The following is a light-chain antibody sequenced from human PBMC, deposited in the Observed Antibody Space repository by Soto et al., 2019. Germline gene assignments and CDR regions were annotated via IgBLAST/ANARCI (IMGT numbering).Light chain of an antibody. V-gene: IGLV2-14*01. Sequence: QSVLTQPASVSRSPGQSITIFCTGTSSDVGGYNYVSWYQQYPGKAPKLMIYEVNNRPSGVSNRFSGSKSGNTASLTISGLQADDESDYYCSSYTTDNTRVFGGGTKLTVL. CDR2: EVN. J-gene: IGLJ2*01. CDR1: SSDVGGYNY. CDR3: SSYTTDNTRV.